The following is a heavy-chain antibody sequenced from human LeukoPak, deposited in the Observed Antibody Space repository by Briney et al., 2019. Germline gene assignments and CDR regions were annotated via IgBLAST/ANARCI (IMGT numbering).Heavy chain of an antibody. Sequence: ASVKVSCKASLYTFSSYAMCCVRPAPGQGLWWIGWIKPNSGGTNHAQKFQGRVTMTRDTSISTAYMELSRLRSDDTAVYYCARDSVAFDIWGQGTMVTVSS. V-gene: IGHV1-2*02. CDR1: LYTFSSYA. J-gene: IGHJ3*02. CDR2: IKPNSGGT. CDR3: ARDSVAFDI.